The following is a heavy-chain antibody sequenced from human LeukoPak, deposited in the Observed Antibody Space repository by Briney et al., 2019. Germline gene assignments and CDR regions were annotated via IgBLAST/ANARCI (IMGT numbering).Heavy chain of an antibody. CDR2: ISGSGGST. D-gene: IGHD5-18*01. Sequence: GGSLRLSCAASGFTFSSYAMSWARQAPGKGLEWVSAISGSGGSTYYADSVKGRFTISRDNSKNTLYLQMNSLRAEDTAVYYCAKDGSVWIQLWFVYWGQGTLVTVSS. V-gene: IGHV3-23*01. CDR1: GFTFSSYA. J-gene: IGHJ4*02. CDR3: AKDGSVWIQLWFVY.